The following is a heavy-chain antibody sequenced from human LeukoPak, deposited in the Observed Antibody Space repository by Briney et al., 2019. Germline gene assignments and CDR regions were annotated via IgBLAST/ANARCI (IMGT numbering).Heavy chain of an antibody. V-gene: IGHV3-30*03. CDR2: ISYDGSNK. D-gene: IGHD2-2*01. J-gene: IGHJ4*02. Sequence: GGSLRLSCAASGFTFSSYSMNWVRQAPGKGPEWVALISYDGSNKNYADSVKGRFTISRDNSKNTLFLQMNSLRTEDTAVFYCAREETWFSTTWYYFDYWGQGTLVTVSS. CDR1: GFTFSSYS. CDR3: AREETWFSTTWYYFDY.